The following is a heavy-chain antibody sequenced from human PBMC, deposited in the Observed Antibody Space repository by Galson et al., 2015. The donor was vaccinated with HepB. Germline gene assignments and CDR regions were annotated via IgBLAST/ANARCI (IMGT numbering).Heavy chain of an antibody. CDR3: VKAGRDSSSWYTEFDY. Sequence: SVKVSCKASGYSLTELSMHWVLQAPRRGLEWMGGFDPEHGETIYAQRFQDRVTMTRDTSTSTVYMELSSLNSKDSAVYYCVKAGRDSSSWYTEFDYWGLGTLVTVSS. D-gene: IGHD6-13*01. CDR1: GYSLTELS. J-gene: IGHJ4*02. CDR2: FDPEHGET. V-gene: IGHV1-24*01.